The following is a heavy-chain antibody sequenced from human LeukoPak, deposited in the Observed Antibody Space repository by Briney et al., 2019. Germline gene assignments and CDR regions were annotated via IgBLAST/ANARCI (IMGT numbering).Heavy chain of an antibody. D-gene: IGHD3-22*01. CDR3: AKMGAYDSSGYSAY. J-gene: IGHJ4*02. CDR2: ISYDGSNK. V-gene: IGHV3-30*18. CDR1: GFTFSSYG. Sequence: PGGSLRPSCAASGFTFSSYGMHWVRQAPGKGLEWVAVISYDGSNKYYADSVKGRFTISRDNSKNTLYLQMNSPRAEDTAVYYCAKMGAYDSSGYSAYWGQGTLVTVSS.